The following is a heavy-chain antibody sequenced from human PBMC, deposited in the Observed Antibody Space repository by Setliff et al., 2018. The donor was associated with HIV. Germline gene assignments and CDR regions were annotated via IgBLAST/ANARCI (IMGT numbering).Heavy chain of an antibody. CDR2: IYYTGSR. J-gene: IGHJ6*03. D-gene: IGHD6-6*01. V-gene: IGHV4-39*01. Sequence: SETLSLTCTVSGDSISSSIYYWGWVRQPPGKGLEWIGGIYYTGSRFYNPSLKSRVTISVDTSTNQFSLKLSSVTAADTAVYYCARGGGTSSPIDYHYYIDVWGKGTTVTVSS. CDR1: GDSISSSIYY. CDR3: ARGGGTSSPIDYHYYIDV.